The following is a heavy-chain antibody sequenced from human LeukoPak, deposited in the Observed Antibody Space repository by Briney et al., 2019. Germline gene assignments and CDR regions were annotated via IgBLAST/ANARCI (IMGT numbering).Heavy chain of an antibody. CDR1: GYTFTSYD. V-gene: IGHV1-8*01. J-gene: IGHJ4*02. D-gene: IGHD1-26*01. CDR2: MNPNSGNT. Sequence: ASVKVSCKASGYTFTSYDTNWLRQATGQGLEWMGWMNPNSGNTGYAQKFQGRFTMTWDTSITTAYMELSSLRSEDTAVYYCARGRRRGSGSYWRFDYWGQGTLVTVSS. CDR3: ARGRRRGSGSYWRFDY.